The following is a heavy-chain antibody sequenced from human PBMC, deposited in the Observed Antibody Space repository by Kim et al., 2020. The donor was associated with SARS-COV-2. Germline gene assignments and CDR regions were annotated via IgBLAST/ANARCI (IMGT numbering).Heavy chain of an antibody. V-gene: IGHV3-33*01. CDR2: IWYDGTNI. D-gene: IGHD3-16*01. CDR3: ARGGAGGYHYGLGV. Sequence: GGSLRLSCAASGFTFSAYGIHWVRQAPGKGLEWVTFIWYDGTNIYYAESVKGRVTISRDNSKNTVDLQMNSLRVEDTAIYYCARGGAGGYHYGLGVWGQG. CDR1: GFTFSAYG. J-gene: IGHJ6*02.